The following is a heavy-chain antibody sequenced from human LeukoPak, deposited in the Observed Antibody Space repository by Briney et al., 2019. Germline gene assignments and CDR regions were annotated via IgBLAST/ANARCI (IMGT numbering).Heavy chain of an antibody. D-gene: IGHD3-10*01. J-gene: IGHJ4*02. Sequence: SQTLSLTCAISGDSVTSNVATWTWIRQSPAIGLAGLGSTYYRSTCRFHYGDSVQGRITTIADTSKNQFSLQLISVTPEDTAVYYCGIWLTYWGQGILVTVSS. V-gene: IGHV6-1*01. CDR2: TYYRSTCRF. CDR1: GDSVTSNVAT. CDR3: GIWLTY.